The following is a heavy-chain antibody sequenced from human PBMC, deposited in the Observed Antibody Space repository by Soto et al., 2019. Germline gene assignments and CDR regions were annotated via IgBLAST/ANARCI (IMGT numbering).Heavy chain of an antibody. Sequence: QVQLVQSGAEVKKPGSSVKVSCKASGGTFSSYAISWVRQAPGQGLEWMGGIIPIFGTANYAQKFQGRVTITADKSTSTAYMELSSLRSEDTAVYYCARRGQQLGTGPAILDYWGQGTLVTVSS. CDR1: GGTFSSYA. CDR3: ARRGQQLGTGPAILDY. D-gene: IGHD6-13*01. J-gene: IGHJ4*02. CDR2: IIPIFGTA. V-gene: IGHV1-69*06.